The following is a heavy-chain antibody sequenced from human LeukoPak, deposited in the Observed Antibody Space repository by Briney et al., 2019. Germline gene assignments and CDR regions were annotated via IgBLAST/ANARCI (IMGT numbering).Heavy chain of an antibody. V-gene: IGHV4-34*01. CDR2: INHSGST. CDR1: GGSFSGYY. CDR3: ARVQYYDSSGYHDAFDI. D-gene: IGHD3-22*01. J-gene: IGHJ3*02. Sequence: SETLSLTCAVYGGSFSGYYWSWIRQPPGKGLEWIGEINHSGSTNYNPSLKSRVTISVDTSKNQFSLKLRSVMAADTAVYYCARVQYYDSSGYHDAFDIWGQGTMVTVSS.